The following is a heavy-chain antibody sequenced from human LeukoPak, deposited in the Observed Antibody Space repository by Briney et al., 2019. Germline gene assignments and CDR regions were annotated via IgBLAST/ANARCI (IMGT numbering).Heavy chain of an antibody. D-gene: IGHD6-13*01. Sequence: SETLSLTCTVSGGSISSYYWSWIRQPPGKGLEWIGYIYYSGSTNYNPSLKSRVTISVDTSKNQFSLKLTSVTAADTAVYYCATVSDSSSWNYYYYMDVWGKGTTVTISS. V-gene: IGHV4-59*01. J-gene: IGHJ6*03. CDR3: ATVSDSSSWNYYYYMDV. CDR1: GGSISSYY. CDR2: IYYSGST.